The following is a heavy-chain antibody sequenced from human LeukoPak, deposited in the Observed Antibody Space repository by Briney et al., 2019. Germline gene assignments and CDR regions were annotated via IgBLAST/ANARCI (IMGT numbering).Heavy chain of an antibody. J-gene: IGHJ6*02. CDR3: ARDDHARFGELLVGYYYGMDV. CDR1: GYTFTSYG. CDR2: ISAYNGNT. V-gene: IGHV1-18*01. D-gene: IGHD3-10*01. Sequence: ASVKVSCKASGYTFTSYGISWVRQAPGQGLEWMGWISAYNGNTNYAQKLQGRVTMTTDTSTSTAYMELRSLRSDDTAVYYCARDDHARFGELLVGYYYGMDVWGQGTTVTVSS.